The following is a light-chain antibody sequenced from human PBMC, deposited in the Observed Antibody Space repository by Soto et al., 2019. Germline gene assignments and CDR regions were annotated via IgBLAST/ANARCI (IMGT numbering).Light chain of an antibody. J-gene: IGLJ3*02. CDR3: CSYATSRTVV. CDR2: EAS. V-gene: IGLV2-23*01. Sequence: QSVLTQTASVSASPGQSITISCSGTSSDVGSYNLVSWYQHYPGKAPKLIIYEASRRPSGVSDRFSGSKSGNTASLTISGLQAEDEADYYCCSYATSRTVVFGGGTKLTVL. CDR1: SSDVGSYNL.